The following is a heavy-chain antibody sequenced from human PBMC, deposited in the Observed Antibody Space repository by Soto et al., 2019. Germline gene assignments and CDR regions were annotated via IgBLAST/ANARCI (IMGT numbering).Heavy chain of an antibody. D-gene: IGHD3-9*01. CDR2: IKQDRSEK. J-gene: IGHJ4*01. CDR1: GFSFSSSW. V-gene: IGHV3-7*01. Sequence: PWGSLRLSSAASGFSFSSSWMSWVRQTPGKGLEWVANIKQDRSEKYYVVSVKGRFTISRDNAKNSLYLQMNRQRAEDTAVYYCSRERDILTGYQPIFDYWGQGTLVTVSS. CDR3: SRERDILTGYQPIFDY.